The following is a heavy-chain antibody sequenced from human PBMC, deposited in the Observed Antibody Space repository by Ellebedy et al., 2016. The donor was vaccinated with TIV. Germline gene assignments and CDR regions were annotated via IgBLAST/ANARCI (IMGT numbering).Heavy chain of an antibody. J-gene: IGHJ4*02. CDR1: GFTFSSYG. CDR3: AKEKEDIVVVVAAYYFDY. Sequence: GESLKISCAASGFTFSSYGMHWVRQAPGKGLEWVAFIRYDGSNKYYADSVKGRFTISRDNSKNTLYLQMNSLRAEDTAVYYCAKEKEDIVVVVAAYYFDYWGQGTLVTVSS. D-gene: IGHD2-15*01. CDR2: IRYDGSNK. V-gene: IGHV3-30*02.